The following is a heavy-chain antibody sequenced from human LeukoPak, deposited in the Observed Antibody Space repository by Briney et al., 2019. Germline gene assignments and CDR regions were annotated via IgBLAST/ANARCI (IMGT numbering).Heavy chain of an antibody. Sequence: PGGSLRLSCTASGFTFSSFAMNWVRQAPGQGLEWGSTISNRGYTYYADSVKGRFTIPRDDSKNTVYLQMNSLRAEDTAVYYCATDSTGQPQDYWGQGTLVTVS. V-gene: IGHV3-23*01. J-gene: IGHJ4*02. CDR2: ISNRGYT. D-gene: IGHD3-10*01. CDR3: ATDSTGQPQDY. CDR1: GFTFSSFA.